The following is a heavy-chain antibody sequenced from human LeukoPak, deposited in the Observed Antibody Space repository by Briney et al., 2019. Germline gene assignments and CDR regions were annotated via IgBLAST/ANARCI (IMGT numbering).Heavy chain of an antibody. V-gene: IGHV1-24*01. D-gene: IGHD6-19*01. CDR2: FDPEDGET. CDR1: GYTPTELS. CDR3: ATDSSSGWLPAFDY. Sequence: ASVKVSCKVSGYTPTELSMHWVRQAPGKGLEWMGGFDPEDGETIYAQKFQGRVTMTEDTSTDTAYMELSSLRSEDTAVYYCATDSSSGWLPAFDYWGQGTLVTVSS. J-gene: IGHJ4*02.